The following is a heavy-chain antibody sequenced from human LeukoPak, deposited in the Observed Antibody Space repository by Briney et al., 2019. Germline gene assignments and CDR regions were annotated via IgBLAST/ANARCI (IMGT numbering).Heavy chain of an antibody. J-gene: IGHJ3*02. V-gene: IGHV3-23*01. CDR2: ISGSGGST. CDR1: GFTFSSYA. D-gene: IGHD2-15*01. CDR3: ANSVVVAATNDAFDI. Sequence: GGSLRLSCAASGFTFSSYAMSWFRQAPGKGQDWVSAISGSGGSTYYADSVKGRFTISRDNSKNTLYLQMNSLRAEDTAVYYCANSVVVAATNDAFDIWGQGTMVTVSS.